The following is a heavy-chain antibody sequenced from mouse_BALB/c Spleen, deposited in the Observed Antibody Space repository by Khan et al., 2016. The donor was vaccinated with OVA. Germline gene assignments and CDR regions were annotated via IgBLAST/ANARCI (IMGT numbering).Heavy chain of an antibody. CDR2: INPSNGYT. V-gene: IGHV1-4*01. CDR1: GYTFTSYT. J-gene: IGHJ3*01. Sequence: QVQLKQSGAELARPGASVKMSCKASGYTFTSYTIHWIKQRPGQGLEWIGYINPSNGYTNYNQKFKDKATLTTDKSSTTAYLQLSSLTSDDSAVYNGVRDEGYQRDDDWFAYWGQGTLVTVSA. CDR3: VRDEGYQRDDDWFAY. D-gene: IGHD2-14*01.